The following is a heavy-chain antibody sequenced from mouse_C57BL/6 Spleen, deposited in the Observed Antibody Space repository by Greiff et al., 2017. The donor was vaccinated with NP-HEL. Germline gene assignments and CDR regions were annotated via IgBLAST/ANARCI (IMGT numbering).Heavy chain of an antibody. D-gene: IGHD2-3*01. CDR3: ARSYDGYPDY. Sequence: QVQLKESGPELVKPGASVKISCKASGYAFSSSWMNWVKQRPGKGLEWIGRIYPGDGDTNYNGKFKGKATLTADKSSSTAYMQLSSLTSEDSAVYFCARSYDGYPDYWGQGTTLTVSS. J-gene: IGHJ2*01. V-gene: IGHV1-82*01. CDR2: IYPGDGDT. CDR1: GYAFSSSW.